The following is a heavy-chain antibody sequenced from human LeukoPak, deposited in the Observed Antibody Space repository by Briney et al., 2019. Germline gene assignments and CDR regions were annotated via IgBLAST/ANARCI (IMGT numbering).Heavy chain of an antibody. CDR3: ARAMTTTEGYYYGMDV. CDR2: IYSGGST. CDR1: GFTVSSNY. J-gene: IGHJ6*02. D-gene: IGHD4-17*01. Sequence: GGSLRLSFAASGFTVSSNYMSWVRQAPGEGLEWVSVIYSGGSTYYADSVKGRFTISRHNSKNTLYLQMNSLRAEDTAVYYCARAMTTTEGYYYGMDVWGQGTTVTVSS. V-gene: IGHV3-53*04.